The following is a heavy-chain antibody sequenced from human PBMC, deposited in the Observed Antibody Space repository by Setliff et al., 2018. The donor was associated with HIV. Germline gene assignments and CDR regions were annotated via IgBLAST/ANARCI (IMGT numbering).Heavy chain of an antibody. J-gene: IGHJ4*02. D-gene: IGHD5-12*01. CDR1: GFNFSTHT. V-gene: IGHV3-11*04. Sequence: PGGSLRLSCAASGFNFSTHTMNWIRQAPGKGLEWVSYISSSGSTIYYADSVKGRFTISRDNAKNSLYLQMNSLRAEDTAVYYCAGENVDIVATTKAIDFWGQGTLVTVSS. CDR3: AGENVDIVATTKAIDF. CDR2: ISSSGSTI.